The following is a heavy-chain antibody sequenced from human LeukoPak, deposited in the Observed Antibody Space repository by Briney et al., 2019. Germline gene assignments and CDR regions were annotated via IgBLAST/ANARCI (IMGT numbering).Heavy chain of an antibody. J-gene: IGHJ4*02. CDR2: INPNSGGT. CDR1: GYTFTCYY. V-gene: IGHV1-2*02. Sequence: ASVKVSCKASGYTFTCYYMHWVRQAPGQGLEWMGWINPNSGGTNYAQKFQGRVTMTRDTYISTAYMELSRLRSDDTAVYYCAMCLSGYYLGFDYWGQGTLVTVSS. D-gene: IGHD3-3*01. CDR3: AMCLSGYYLGFDY.